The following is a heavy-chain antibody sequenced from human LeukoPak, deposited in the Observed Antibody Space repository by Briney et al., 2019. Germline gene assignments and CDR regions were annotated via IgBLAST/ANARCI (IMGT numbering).Heavy chain of an antibody. J-gene: IGHJ4*02. CDR1: GFTFSRYD. CDR2: IGSAGDT. CDR3: TGGLGVYDSSGYYPFCDY. D-gene: IGHD3-22*01. V-gene: IGHV3-13*01. Sequence: GGSLRLSCAASGFTFSRYDMHWVRQAKGKGLEWVPSIGSAGDTYYSASVKGRFTISRENARNSLHLQMSSLRAEDTAVYYCTGGLGVYDSSGYYPFCDYWGQGTLVTVSS.